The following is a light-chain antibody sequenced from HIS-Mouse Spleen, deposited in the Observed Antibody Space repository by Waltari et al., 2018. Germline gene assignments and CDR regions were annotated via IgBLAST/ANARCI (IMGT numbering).Light chain of an antibody. V-gene: IGLV1-44*01. Sequence: QSVLTQPPSASGTPGQRVTIPCSGSSSNIGSNTVNWYQQLPGTAPKPLISSNNQRPSGVPDRFSGSKSGTSASLAISGLQSEDEADYYCAAWDDSLNGVVFGGGTKLTVL. CDR3: AAWDDSLNGVV. CDR1: SSNIGSNT. CDR2: SNN. J-gene: IGLJ2*01.